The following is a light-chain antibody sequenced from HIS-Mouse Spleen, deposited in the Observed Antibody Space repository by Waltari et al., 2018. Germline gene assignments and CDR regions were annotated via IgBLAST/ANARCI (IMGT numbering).Light chain of an antibody. CDR3: QQYNNWPPDT. V-gene: IGKV2-28*01. CDR1: QSLLHSNGYNY. J-gene: IGKJ2*01. Sequence: DIVMTQSPLSLPVTPGEPASISCRSSQSLLHSNGYNYLDWYLQKPGQSPQLLIYLGSNRASGVPDRFSGSGSGTDFTLKISSLQSEDFAVYYCQQYNNWPPDTFGQGTKLEIK. CDR2: LGS.